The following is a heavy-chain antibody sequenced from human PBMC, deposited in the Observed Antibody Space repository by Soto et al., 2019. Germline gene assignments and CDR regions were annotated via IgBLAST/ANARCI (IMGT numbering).Heavy chain of an antibody. CDR2: ITATGDRT. Sequence: PGGSLRLSCADSGFRFSSYSMSWGRQTPGKGLEWVAAITATGDRTYYADSVTGRFTISRDNSKKTHYLQMTSLRAEDTAMYYCATMNGYFEYWGQGTPVTVSS. D-gene: IGHD3-22*01. J-gene: IGHJ4*02. CDR1: GFRFSSYS. CDR3: ATMNGYFEY. V-gene: IGHV3-23*01.